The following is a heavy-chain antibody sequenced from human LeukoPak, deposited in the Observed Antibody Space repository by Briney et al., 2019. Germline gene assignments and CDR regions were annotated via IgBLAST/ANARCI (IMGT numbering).Heavy chain of an antibody. D-gene: IGHD3-10*01. J-gene: IGHJ4*02. CDR3: ARDRGFGANDY. Sequence: GGSLRLSCAASGFTFSRHWMSWVRQAPGKGLEWVANIKQDGSDKYYVDSVKGRFTISRDNAKNSLSLQMNSLRAEDTAVYYCARDRGFGANDYWGQGTLVTVSS. CDR2: IKQDGSDK. CDR1: GFTFSRHW. V-gene: IGHV3-7*01.